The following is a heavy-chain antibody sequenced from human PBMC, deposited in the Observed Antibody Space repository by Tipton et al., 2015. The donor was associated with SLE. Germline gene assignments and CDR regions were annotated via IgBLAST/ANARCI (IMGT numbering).Heavy chain of an antibody. Sequence: TLSLTCAVSGGSISSGGYSWSWIRQPPGKGLEWIGYIYHSGSAYYNPSLKSRVTISVDRSKNQFSLKLSSVTAADTAVYYCARTKLRYFDWPYNWFDPWGQGTLVTVSS. J-gene: IGHJ5*02. CDR1: GGSISSGGYS. D-gene: IGHD3-9*01. V-gene: IGHV4-30-2*01. CDR2: IYHSGSA. CDR3: ARTKLRYFDWPYNWFDP.